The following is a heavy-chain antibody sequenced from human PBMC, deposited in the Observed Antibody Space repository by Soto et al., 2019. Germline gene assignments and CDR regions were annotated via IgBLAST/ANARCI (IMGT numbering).Heavy chain of an antibody. CDR3: ARMATSGTLNWFDP. CDR2: VSPSSGDT. CDR1: GYTFRDYR. Sequence: ASVKVSCKTSGYTFRDYRMHWVRQAPGQGLEWMGWVSPSSGDTNYAQKFQGRVSMTRNTSITTAYLELSSLRSDDTAIYYCARMATSGTLNWFDPWGQGTLVTVSS. J-gene: IGHJ5*02. V-gene: IGHV1-2*02.